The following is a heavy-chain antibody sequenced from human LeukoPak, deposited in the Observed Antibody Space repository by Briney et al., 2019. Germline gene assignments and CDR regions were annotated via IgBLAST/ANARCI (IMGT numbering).Heavy chain of an antibody. CDR2: ISFSGDTK. CDR3: VKDRHFYGAGTYYNLDY. CDR1: GFTSSSCE. Sequence: GGSLRLSCAGSGFTSSSCEMYWVRQAPGKGLEWVSYISFSGDTKYYADSVKGRFTVSRDNSKSTLYLQLNSLRAEDTAVYYCVKDRHFYGAGTYYNLDYWGQGTLVTVSS. V-gene: IGHV3-48*03. D-gene: IGHD3-10*01. J-gene: IGHJ4*02.